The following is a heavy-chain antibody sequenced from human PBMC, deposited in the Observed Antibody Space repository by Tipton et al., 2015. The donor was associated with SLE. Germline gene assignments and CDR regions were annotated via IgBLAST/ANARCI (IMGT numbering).Heavy chain of an antibody. Sequence: TLSLTCSVTGYSISSGYYWGWIRQPPGRGLEWIGSFHHKGSSYYSPSLGSRVTISGDTSRNQFSLTLSSVTAADTAVYYCARDTDRGSSAYVGAFDFWGQGTVVTVSS. V-gene: IGHV4-38-2*02. CDR1: GYSISSGYY. J-gene: IGHJ3*01. CDR2: FHHKGSS. CDR3: ARDTDRGSSAYVGAFDF. D-gene: IGHD3-22*01.